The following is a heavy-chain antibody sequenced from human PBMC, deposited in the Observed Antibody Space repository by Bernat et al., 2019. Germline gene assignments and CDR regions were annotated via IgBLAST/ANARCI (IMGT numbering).Heavy chain of an antibody. CDR1: GFTFSSYW. Sequence: EVQLVESGGGLVQPGGSLRLSCAASGFTFSSYWMHLVRQAPGKGLVWVSRINSDGSSTSYADSGKGRFTISRDNAKNTLYLQMNSLRAEDTAVYYCARDYGQYSSSWYGVDNWFDPWGQGTLVTVSS. V-gene: IGHV3-74*01. CDR2: INSDGSST. D-gene: IGHD6-13*01. J-gene: IGHJ5*02. CDR3: ARDYGQYSSSWYGVDNWFDP.